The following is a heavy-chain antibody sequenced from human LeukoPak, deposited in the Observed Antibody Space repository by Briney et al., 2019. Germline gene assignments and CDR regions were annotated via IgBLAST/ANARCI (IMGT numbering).Heavy chain of an antibody. CDR2: ISGSGGST. D-gene: IGHD3-10*01. CDR1: GFTFSSYA. Sequence: GGSLRLSCAASGFTFSSYAMSWVRQAPGKGLEWVSAISGSGGSTYYADSVKGRFTISRDNSKNTLYLQMNSLRADDTAVYYCAKYYYDSGTYSFDYWGQGTLVTVSS. V-gene: IGHV3-23*01. J-gene: IGHJ4*02. CDR3: AKYYYDSGTYSFDY.